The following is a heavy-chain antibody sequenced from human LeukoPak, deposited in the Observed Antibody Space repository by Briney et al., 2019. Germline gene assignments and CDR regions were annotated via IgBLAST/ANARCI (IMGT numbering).Heavy chain of an antibody. Sequence: LVASVKVSCKASGYTFTSYDINWVRQATGQGLEWMGWMNPNSGNTGYAQKFQGRVTMTRNTSISTTYLELSSRRSEDTAVYYCARAPKGGSYFGYWGQGTLVTVSS. D-gene: IGHD3-16*01. V-gene: IGHV1-8*01. CDR1: GYTFTSYD. J-gene: IGHJ4*02. CDR2: MNPNSGNT. CDR3: ARAPKGGSYFGY.